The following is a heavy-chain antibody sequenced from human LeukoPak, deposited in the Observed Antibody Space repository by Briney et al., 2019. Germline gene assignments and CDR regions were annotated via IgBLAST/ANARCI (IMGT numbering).Heavy chain of an antibody. J-gene: IGHJ5*02. CDR3: AKHFTAGGSSWFDH. Sequence: GGSLRLSCAASGFTFSDYYMSWIRQAPGKGLEWVSYISSRGSTIYYADSMKGRFTISRDNAKNSLYLQMNSLRAEDTAVYYCAKHFTAGGSSWFDHWGQGTLVTVSS. D-gene: IGHD2-8*02. CDR1: GFTFSDYY. CDR2: ISSRGSTI. V-gene: IGHV3-11*01.